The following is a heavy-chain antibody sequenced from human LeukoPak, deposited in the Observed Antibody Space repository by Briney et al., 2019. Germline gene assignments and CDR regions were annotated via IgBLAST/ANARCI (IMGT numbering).Heavy chain of an antibody. Sequence: PGGSLRLSCAASGFTFRSYGIHWVRQAPGKGLEWVTFIGHDGGDKYYADSVKGRFTISKDNSENTVYLQMSSLRAEDTAVYYCAKDSLWEGRTGDLNVWGQGTMVTVSS. J-gene: IGHJ3*01. V-gene: IGHV3-30*02. CDR1: GFTFRSYG. CDR2: IGHDGGDK. D-gene: IGHD1-26*01. CDR3: AKDSLWEGRTGDLNV.